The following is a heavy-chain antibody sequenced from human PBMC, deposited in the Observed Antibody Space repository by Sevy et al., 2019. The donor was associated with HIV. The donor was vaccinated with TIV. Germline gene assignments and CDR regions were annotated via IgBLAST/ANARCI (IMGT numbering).Heavy chain of an antibody. V-gene: IGHV3-33*01. Sequence: GGSLRLSCAASGFTFSSYGMRWVRQAPAKGLEWVAVIWYDGSNKYYADSVKGRVTISRDNSKNTLFLQMNSLRDEDTAVYYCARGLAALPGYYYGMDVWGQWTTVTVSS. D-gene: IGHD6-6*01. CDR1: GFTFSSYG. J-gene: IGHJ6*02. CDR3: ARGLAALPGYYYGMDV. CDR2: IWYDGSNK.